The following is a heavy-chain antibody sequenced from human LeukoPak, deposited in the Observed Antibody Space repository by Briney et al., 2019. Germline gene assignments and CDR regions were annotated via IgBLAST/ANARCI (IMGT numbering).Heavy chain of an antibody. Sequence: PGGSLRLSCAASGFTFSRYGMHWVRQAPGKGLEWVAIIWYDGSNKYYADSVKGRFTISRDNSKNTLYLQMNSLRAEDTAVYYCARHLASSSWGNYYYGMDVWGQGTTVTVSS. CDR2: IWYDGSNK. CDR1: GFTFSRYG. V-gene: IGHV3-33*01. J-gene: IGHJ6*02. CDR3: ARHLASSSWGNYYYGMDV. D-gene: IGHD6-13*01.